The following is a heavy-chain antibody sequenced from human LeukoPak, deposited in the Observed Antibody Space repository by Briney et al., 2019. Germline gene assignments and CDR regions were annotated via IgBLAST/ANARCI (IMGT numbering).Heavy chain of an antibody. CDR2: IKQDGSEK. D-gene: IGHD2-15*01. V-gene: IGHV3-7*01. Sequence: GGSLRLSCAASGFTFSSYWMSWVRQAPGKGLEWVANIKQDGSEKYYVDSVKGRFTISRDNAKNSLYLQMNSLRAEDTAVYYCARAERYCSGGSCYFGGYYYYYGMDVWGQGTTVTVSS. CDR3: ARAERYCSGGSCYFGGYYYYYGMDV. J-gene: IGHJ6*02. CDR1: GFTFSSYW.